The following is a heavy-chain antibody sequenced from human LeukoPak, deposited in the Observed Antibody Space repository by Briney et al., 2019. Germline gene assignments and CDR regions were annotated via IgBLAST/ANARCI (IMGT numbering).Heavy chain of an antibody. D-gene: IGHD2-2*01. Sequence: GGSLRLSCAASGFTFRYHAMSWVRQAPGKGLEWLSTITSSADGTYYADSVKGRFTISRDNSKNTLYLQMNSLRAEDTAVYYCEGGGSYAIDAFDIWGQGTMVTVSS. CDR2: ITSSADGT. CDR3: EGGGSYAIDAFDI. J-gene: IGHJ3*02. V-gene: IGHV3-23*01. CDR1: GFTFRYHA.